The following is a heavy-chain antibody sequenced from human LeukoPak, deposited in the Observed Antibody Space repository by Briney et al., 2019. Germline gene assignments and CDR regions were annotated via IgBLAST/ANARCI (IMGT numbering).Heavy chain of an antibody. V-gene: IGHV4-59*01. CDR1: GASITRYF. J-gene: IGHJ4*02. D-gene: IGHD5-12*01. CDR3: ARGDDYKSTLFDY. CDR2: ISSGGST. Sequence: SETLSLTCTVSGASITRYFWNWIRQPPGKELEWIGYISSGGSTNYNPSLKSRVTISIDTSKNQFSLKLTSAAAADTAVYYCARGDDYKSTLFDYWGQGTLVTVSS.